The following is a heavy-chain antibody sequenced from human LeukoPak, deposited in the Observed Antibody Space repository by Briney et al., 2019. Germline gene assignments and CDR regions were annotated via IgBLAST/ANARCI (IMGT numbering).Heavy chain of an antibody. D-gene: IGHD4-11*01. Sequence: SETLSLTRTVSGGSISSYYWSWIRQPAGKGLEWIGRSYTSGSTNYNPSLESRVTMSVDTSKNQFSLKLSSVTAADTAVYYCARETSTVTSRALDYWGQGTLVTVSS. J-gene: IGHJ4*02. CDR1: GGSISSYY. V-gene: IGHV4-4*07. CDR2: SYTSGST. CDR3: ARETSTVTSRALDY.